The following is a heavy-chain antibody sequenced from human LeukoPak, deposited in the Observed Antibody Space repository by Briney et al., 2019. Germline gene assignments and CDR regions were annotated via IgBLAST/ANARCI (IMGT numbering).Heavy chain of an antibody. V-gene: IGHV3-23*01. CDR3: AKDSRAYNDVRAFDI. J-gene: IGHJ3*02. Sequence: SGGSLRLSCAASGFTFSNYVMSWVRQAPGKGLEWVSAISGSGSITFYADSVKGRFTISRDNSKNTVYLQMNSLRAEDTAVYYCAKDSRAYNDVRAFDIWGQGTVVTVSS. CDR2: ISGSGSIT. CDR1: GFTFSNYV. D-gene: IGHD3-10*02.